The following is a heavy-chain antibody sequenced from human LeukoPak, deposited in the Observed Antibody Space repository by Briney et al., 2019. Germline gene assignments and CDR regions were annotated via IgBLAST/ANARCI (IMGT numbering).Heavy chain of an antibody. CDR3: AKSIAAPPFDY. CDR2: ISGSGGST. CDR1: GFTFSSYE. D-gene: IGHD6-6*01. J-gene: IGHJ4*02. V-gene: IGHV3-23*01. Sequence: GGSLRLSCAASGFTFSSYEMNWVRQAPGKGLEWVSAISGSGGSTYYADSVKGRFTISRDNSKNTLYLQMNSLRAEDTAVYYCAKSIAAPPFDYWGQGTLVTVSS.